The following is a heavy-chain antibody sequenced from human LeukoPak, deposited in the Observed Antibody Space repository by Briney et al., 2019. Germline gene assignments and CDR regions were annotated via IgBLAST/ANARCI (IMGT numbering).Heavy chain of an antibody. CDR2: IKQDGSEK. CDR1: GFTFSSFW. D-gene: IGHD6-19*01. V-gene: IGHV3-7*01. J-gene: IGHJ4*02. CDR3: ARDGGTGYSSGWYSGAFDY. Sequence: GGSLRLSCAASGFTFSSFWMSWVRQAPGKGLEWVANIKQDGSEKYYVDSVKGRFTISRDNAKNSLYLQMNSLRAEDTAVYYCARDGGTGYSSGWYSGAFDYWDQGTLVTVSS.